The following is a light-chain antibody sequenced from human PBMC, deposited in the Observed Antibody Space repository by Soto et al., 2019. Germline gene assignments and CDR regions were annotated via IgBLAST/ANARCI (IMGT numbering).Light chain of an antibody. CDR1: SSDVGGYNY. CDR3: SASTTTSVF. J-gene: IGLJ2*01. V-gene: IGLV2-14*01. CDR2: DVN. Sequence: QSVLTQPASVSGSPGQSITISCTGTSSDVGGYNYVSWYQHHPGKAPKLLIYDVNNRPSGVSNRFSGSKSGNTASLTISGLQAEDEAEYYCSASTTTSVFFGGGTKLTVL.